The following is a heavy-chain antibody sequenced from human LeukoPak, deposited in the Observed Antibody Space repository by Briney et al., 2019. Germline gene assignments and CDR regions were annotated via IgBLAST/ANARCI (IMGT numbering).Heavy chain of an antibody. J-gene: IGHJ5*02. Sequence: GEALRISCKGSGYSFTSYWISWVRHVPGKGLGWMGSLDPRDSYTNYSPSFEGHVTISADKSISTAYLHWSSLKASDSAMYYCARGGYSSSWYYWFDPWGQGTLVTVSS. CDR1: GYSFTSYW. D-gene: IGHD6-13*01. CDR2: LDPRDSYT. CDR3: ARGGYSSSWYYWFDP. V-gene: IGHV5-10-1*01.